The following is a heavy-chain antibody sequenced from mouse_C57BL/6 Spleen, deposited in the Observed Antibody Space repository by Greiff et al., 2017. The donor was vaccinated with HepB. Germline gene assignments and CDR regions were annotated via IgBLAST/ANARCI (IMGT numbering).Heavy chain of an antibody. V-gene: IGHV1-54*01. Sequence: VQLQESGAELVRPGTSVKVSCKASGYAFTNYLIEWVKQRPGQGLEWIGVINPGSGGTNYNEKFKGKATLTADKSSSTAYMQLSSLTSEDSAVYFCARGGGTRAMDYWGQGTSVTVSS. D-gene: IGHD4-1*01. CDR2: INPGSGGT. J-gene: IGHJ4*01. CDR1: GYAFTNYL. CDR3: ARGGGTRAMDY.